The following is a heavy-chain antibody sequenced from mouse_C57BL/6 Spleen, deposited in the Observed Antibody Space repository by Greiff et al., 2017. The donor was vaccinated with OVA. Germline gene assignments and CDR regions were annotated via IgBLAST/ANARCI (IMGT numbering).Heavy chain of an antibody. Sequence: EVQLVESGPGLAKPSQTLSLTCSVTGYSITSYYWNWVRQFPGNKLEYMGYISYSGSTYYNPSLKSRISITRDTSKNQYYLQLNSVTTEDTATYYCARSSYYGSSPYAMDYWGQGTSVTVSS. V-gene: IGHV3-8*01. CDR2: ISYSGST. CDR1: GYSITSYY. CDR3: ARSSYYGSSPYAMDY. J-gene: IGHJ4*01. D-gene: IGHD1-1*01.